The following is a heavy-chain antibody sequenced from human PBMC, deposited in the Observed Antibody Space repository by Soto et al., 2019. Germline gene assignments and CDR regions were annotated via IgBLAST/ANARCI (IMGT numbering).Heavy chain of an antibody. CDR3: ARDNILGILYGGMDV. CDR2: IYYSGST. V-gene: IGHV4-30-4*01. J-gene: IGHJ6*02. CDR1: GGSISSGDYY. Sequence: PSETLSLTCTVSGGSISSGDYYWSWIRQPPGKGLEWIGYIYYSGSTYYNPSLKSRVTISVDTSKNQFSLKLSSVTAADTAVYYSARDNILGILYGGMDVWGQGTTVTVSS. D-gene: IGHD3-3*01.